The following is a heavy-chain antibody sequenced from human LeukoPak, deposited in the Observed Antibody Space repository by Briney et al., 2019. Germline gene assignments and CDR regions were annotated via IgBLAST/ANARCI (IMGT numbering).Heavy chain of an antibody. J-gene: IGHJ4*02. CDR1: GLTFSSNG. CDR3: AVGIAARWASYFDY. CDR2: ISGSGGST. D-gene: IGHD6-6*01. V-gene: IGHV3-23*01. Sequence: GGSLRLSCAASGLTFSSNGMNWVRQAPGKGLVWVSAISGSGGSTYYADSVKGRLTISRDNSKNTLYLQMNSLTAEDTAVYYCAVGIAARWASYFDYWGQGTLVTVSS.